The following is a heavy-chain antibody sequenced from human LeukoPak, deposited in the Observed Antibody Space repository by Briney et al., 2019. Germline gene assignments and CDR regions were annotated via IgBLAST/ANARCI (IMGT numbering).Heavy chain of an antibody. CDR2: IRSKAYGGTT. V-gene: IGHV3-49*03. D-gene: IGHD2-21*02. CDR3: TRECGGDCYGALDP. Sequence: PGRSLRLSCTASGFTFGDYAMSWFRQAPGKGLEWVGFIRSKAYGGTTEYAASVKGRFTISRADSKSIAYLQMNSLKTEDTAVYYCTRECGGDCYGALDPWGQGTLVTVSS. J-gene: IGHJ5*02. CDR1: GFTFGDYA.